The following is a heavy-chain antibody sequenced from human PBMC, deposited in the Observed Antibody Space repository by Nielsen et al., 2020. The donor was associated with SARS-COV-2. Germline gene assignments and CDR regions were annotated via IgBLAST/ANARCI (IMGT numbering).Heavy chain of an antibody. CDR2: IYYSGST. D-gene: IGHD2-8*01. CDR1: GGSISSGGYY. J-gene: IGHJ6*02. Sequence: SETLSLTCTVSGGSISSGGYYWSWIRQHPGKGLEWIGYIYYSGSTYYNPSLKSRVTISVDTSKNQFSLKLSSVTAADTAVYYCARDLCMGLAGNVYYYYGMDVWGQGTTVTVSS. V-gene: IGHV4-31*03. CDR3: ARDLCMGLAGNVYYYYGMDV.